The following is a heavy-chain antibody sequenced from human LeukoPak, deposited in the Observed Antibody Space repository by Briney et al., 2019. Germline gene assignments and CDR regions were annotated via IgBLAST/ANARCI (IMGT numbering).Heavy chain of an antibody. CDR2: IYYSGST. CDR3: ARGLTIYDILTAYYTFPYFDY. CDR1: GGSMSSYY. V-gene: IGHV4-59*01. Sequence: SETLSLTCSVSGGSMSSYYWSWVRQPPGKGLEWVGYIYYSGSTNYNPSLKSRVTISVDTSKHQFSLNLSSVTAADTAVYYCARGLTIYDILTAYYTFPYFDYRGQGTLVTVSS. D-gene: IGHD3-9*01. J-gene: IGHJ4*02.